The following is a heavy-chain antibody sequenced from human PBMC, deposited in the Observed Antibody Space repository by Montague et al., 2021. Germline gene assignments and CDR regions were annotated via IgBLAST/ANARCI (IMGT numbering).Heavy chain of an antibody. Sequence: SETLSLTCTVSGGSISRSSYYWGWIRQPPGKGLEWIGRIYSSGSTYYNPSLKSRVTISADTSKNQFSLKLSSVTAADTAVYYCTRPGGYCTNDTCYFWFAPWGQGIPVTVSS. CDR2: IYSSGST. V-gene: IGHV4-39*01. D-gene: IGHD2-8*01. CDR1: GGSISRSSYY. J-gene: IGHJ5*02. CDR3: TRPGGYCTNDTCYFWFAP.